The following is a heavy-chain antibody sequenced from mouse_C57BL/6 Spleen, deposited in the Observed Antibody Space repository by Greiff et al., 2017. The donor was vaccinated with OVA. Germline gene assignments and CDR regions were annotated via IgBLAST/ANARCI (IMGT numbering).Heavy chain of an antibody. V-gene: IGHV1-52*01. CDR1: GYTFTSYW. CDR3: ARDWDYALDD. CDR2: IDPSDSET. J-gene: IGHJ2*01. Sequence: QVQLKQPGAELVRPGSSVKLSCKASGYTFTSYWMHWVKQRPIQGLEWIGNIDPSDSETHYNQKFKDKATLTVDKSSSTAYMQLSSLTSEDSAVYYCARDWDYALDDWGQGTTLTVSS. D-gene: IGHD2-4*01.